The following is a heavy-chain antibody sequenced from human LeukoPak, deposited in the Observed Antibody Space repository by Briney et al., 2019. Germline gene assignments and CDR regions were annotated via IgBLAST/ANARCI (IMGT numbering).Heavy chain of an antibody. CDR1: GYTFTGYY. CDR3: ARTTEKYYGMDV. D-gene: IGHD1-14*01. V-gene: IGHV1-2*02. CDR2: INPNSGGT. Sequence: ASVKVSCKASGYTFTGYYMHWVRQAPGQGLEWMGWINPNSGGTNYAQKFQGRVTMTRDTSIGTAYMELSRLRSDDTAVYYCARTTEKYYGMDVWGQGTTVTVSS. J-gene: IGHJ6*02.